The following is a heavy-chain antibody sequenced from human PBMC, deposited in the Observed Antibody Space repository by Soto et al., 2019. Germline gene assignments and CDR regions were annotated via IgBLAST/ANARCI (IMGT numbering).Heavy chain of an antibody. V-gene: IGHV4-4*07. J-gene: IGHJ6*02. CDR3: ARDPGTGTLYYNYGMDV. Sequence: PSETLNHTCTVSGGSISSYYWSWIRQPAGKGLEWIGRIYTSGSTNYNPSLKSRVTMSVDTSKNQFSLKLSSVTAADTAVYYCARDPGTGTLYYNYGMDVWGQGTTVTVSS. CDR2: IYTSGST. D-gene: IGHD1-7*01. CDR1: GGSISSYY.